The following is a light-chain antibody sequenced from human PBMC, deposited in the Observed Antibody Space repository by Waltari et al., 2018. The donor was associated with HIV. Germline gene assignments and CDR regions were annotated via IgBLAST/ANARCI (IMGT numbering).Light chain of an antibody. V-gene: IGLV2-8*01. Sequence: QSALTQPPSASGSPGQAVAISCTGSSNDIGTYNFVSWYQHHPGKAHKLLIYDVTRRPPGIPDRVSGTKSGYTASLTVSDLQVEDEADYYCVSYTEKDTFLLFGGGTKLAV. CDR2: DVT. CDR3: VSYTEKDTFLL. CDR1: SNDIGTYNF. J-gene: IGLJ2*01.